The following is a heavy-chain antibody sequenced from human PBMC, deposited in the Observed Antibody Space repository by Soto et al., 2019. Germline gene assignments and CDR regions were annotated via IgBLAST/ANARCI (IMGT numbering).Heavy chain of an antibody. V-gene: IGHV3-23*01. J-gene: IGHJ4*02. D-gene: IGHD6-19*01. Sequence: PGGSLRLSCPASGFTFSSYAMSWFRQAPGKGLEWVSSISGTYSTYYADSVKGRFTISRDNSMHTLYLHMNSLRAEDTAVYYCAKGYSSGWSEGYFDYWGQGT. CDR1: GFTFSSYA. CDR2: ISGTYST. CDR3: AKGYSSGWSEGYFDY.